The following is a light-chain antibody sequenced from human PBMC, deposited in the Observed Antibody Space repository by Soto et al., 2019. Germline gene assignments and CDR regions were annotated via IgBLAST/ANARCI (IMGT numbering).Light chain of an antibody. J-gene: IGKJ4*01. CDR1: QSVNSY. CDR3: QQRSNLLT. V-gene: IGKV3-11*01. Sequence: EIVLTQSRATLSLSPGERATLSCSASQSVNSYLAWYQQKPGQAPRLLIYEASNRATGIPARFSGSGSGTDFTLTISSLEPEDFAVYYCQQRSNLLTFGGGTKVEIK. CDR2: EAS.